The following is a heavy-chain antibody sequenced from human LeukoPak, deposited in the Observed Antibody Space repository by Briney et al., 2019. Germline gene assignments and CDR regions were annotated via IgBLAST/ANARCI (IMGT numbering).Heavy chain of an antibody. J-gene: IGHJ4*02. D-gene: IGHD3-22*01. CDR2: ISGSGGST. Sequence: GGSLRLSCAASGFTFSSYAMSWVRQAPGKGLEWVSAISGSGGSTYYADSVKGRFTISRDNAQSSLYLQMSSLRAEDTAVYYCARGRYHHDSSGYSSFYHWGQGTLVTVSS. CDR1: GFTFSSYA. V-gene: IGHV3-23*01. CDR3: ARGRYHHDSSGYSSFYH.